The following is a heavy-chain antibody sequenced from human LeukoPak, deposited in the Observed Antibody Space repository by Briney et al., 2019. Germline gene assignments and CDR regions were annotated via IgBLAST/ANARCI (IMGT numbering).Heavy chain of an antibody. V-gene: IGHV3-21*01. Sequence: PGGSLRLSCAASGFTFSTYSMNWVRQAPGKGLEWVSHISSSSSDIYYADSLKGRFTISRDNAKNSLYLQMNSLRAEDTAVYYCSRAIPSTYDDYAFDYCGQGNLVTVSS. D-gene: IGHD4-17*01. CDR3: SRAIPSTYDDYAFDY. CDR1: GFTFSTYS. J-gene: IGHJ4*02. CDR2: ISSSSSDI.